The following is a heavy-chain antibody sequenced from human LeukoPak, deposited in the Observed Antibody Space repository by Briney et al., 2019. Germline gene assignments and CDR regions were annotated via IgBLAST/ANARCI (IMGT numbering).Heavy chain of an antibody. V-gene: IGHV3-30*02. CDR1: GFTFRSYD. Sequence: GGSLSLSCVASGFTFRSYDMRWVRQAPGKGLEWVAFIRFDGTNKNYADFVKGRLTISRDNSKNTVFLQVNSLRAEDTAVYYCARDGPRIMITFGGVIGSFDYWGQGTLVTVSS. CDR3: ARDGPRIMITFGGVIGSFDY. CDR2: IRFDGTNK. D-gene: IGHD3-16*02. J-gene: IGHJ4*02.